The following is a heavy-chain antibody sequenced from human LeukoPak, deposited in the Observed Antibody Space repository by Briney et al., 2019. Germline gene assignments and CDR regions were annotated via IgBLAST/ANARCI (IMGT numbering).Heavy chain of an antibody. CDR3: ARGTSSWYFFGYYFDY. Sequence: SETLSLTCTVSGGSISIYYWSWIRQPPGKGLEWIGYIYYSGSTNYNPSLKSRVTISVDTSKNQFSLKLSSVTAADTAVYYCARGTSSWYFFGYYFDYWGQGTLVTVSS. D-gene: IGHD6-13*01. CDR1: GGSISIYY. CDR2: IYYSGST. V-gene: IGHV4-59*01. J-gene: IGHJ4*02.